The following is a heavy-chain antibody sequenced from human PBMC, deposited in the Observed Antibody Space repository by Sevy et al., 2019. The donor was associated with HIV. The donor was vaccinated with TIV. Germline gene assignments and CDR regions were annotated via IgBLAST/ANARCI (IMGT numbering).Heavy chain of an antibody. CDR2: IKPDGSDK. D-gene: IGHD3-16*01. J-gene: IGHJ4*02. Sequence: GGSLRLSCAASGFSFSAYWMNWVRQAPGKGLEWVANIKPDGSDKHYVDSAEGRFTISRDNAKNSLYLQMNSLSVEDTAMYYCAQETFGGFDSWGQGTLVTVSS. CDR1: GFSFSAYW. V-gene: IGHV3-7*01. CDR3: AQETFGGFDS.